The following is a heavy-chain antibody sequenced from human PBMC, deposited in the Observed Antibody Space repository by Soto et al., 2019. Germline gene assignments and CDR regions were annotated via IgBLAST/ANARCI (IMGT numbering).Heavy chain of an antibody. Sequence: GESLKISCKGSGYSFTSYWIGWVRQMPGKGLEWMGIIYPGDSDTRYSPSFQGQVTISADKSISTAYLQWSSLKASDTAMYYCARRVSGSWQTDDAFDIWGQGTMVTVSS. V-gene: IGHV5-51*01. CDR2: IYPGDSDT. CDR3: ARRVSGSWQTDDAFDI. J-gene: IGHJ3*02. CDR1: GYSFTSYW. D-gene: IGHD6-13*01.